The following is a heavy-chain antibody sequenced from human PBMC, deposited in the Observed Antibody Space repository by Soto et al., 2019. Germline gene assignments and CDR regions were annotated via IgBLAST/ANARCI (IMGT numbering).Heavy chain of an antibody. J-gene: IGHJ4*02. D-gene: IGHD3-3*01. CDR3: ARISRY. Sequence: QVQLQESGPGLVKPSQTLSLTCTVSGGSISSGGYYWSWIRQHPGKGLEWIGYIYYSGSTYYTPSPNIRDTIGLDTSQNHFSLQLCCVTATDTAVYHCARISRYWGQGTLVTVSS. V-gene: IGHV4-31*03. CDR2: IYYSGST. CDR1: GGSISSGGYY.